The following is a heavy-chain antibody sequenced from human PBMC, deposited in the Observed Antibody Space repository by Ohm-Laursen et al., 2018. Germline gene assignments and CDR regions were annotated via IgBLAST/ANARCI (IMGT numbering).Heavy chain of an antibody. CDR2: ISGSGDTT. CDR3: ARDIDWVAFDY. Sequence: SLRLSCAASGFTFSSHGINWVRQAPGKGLGWVSGISGSGDTTYYADSVKGRFTISRDNSRNTLDLQMNSLRVEDTALYYCARDIDWVAFDYWGQGTLVTVSS. V-gene: IGHV3-23*01. D-gene: IGHD3-9*01. CDR1: GFTFSSHG. J-gene: IGHJ4*02.